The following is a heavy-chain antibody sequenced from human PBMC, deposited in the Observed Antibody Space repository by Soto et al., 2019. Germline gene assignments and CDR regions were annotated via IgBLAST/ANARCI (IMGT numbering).Heavy chain of an antibody. CDR2: IIPLLDIE. CDR3: AHEAGHERGFDP. Sequence: QVQLVQSGAEVKKPGSSVKVSCKASGGTFSTYDISWVRQAPGQGLAWMGWIIPLLDIEHYSEKVQGRVTITADESTSTFYMELSSLTFEDTAVYYCAHEAGHERGFDPWGQGTLVPGSS. CDR1: GGTFSTYD. V-gene: IGHV1-69*09. J-gene: IGHJ5*02. D-gene: IGHD6-13*01.